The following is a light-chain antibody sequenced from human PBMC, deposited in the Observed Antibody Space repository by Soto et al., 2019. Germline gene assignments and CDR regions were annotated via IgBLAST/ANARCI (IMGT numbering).Light chain of an antibody. CDR1: QGVTTN. J-gene: IGKJ5*01. V-gene: IGKV3-15*01. CDR3: QQYNNWPLS. Sequence: SPATLSVSPGERATLTCRAGQGVTTNFAWYQQKSGQSPRLLIYDVSIRATGVPARFSATGSETDFTLTISGLQSGDSAVYFCQQYNNWPLSFGQGTRLEIK. CDR2: DVS.